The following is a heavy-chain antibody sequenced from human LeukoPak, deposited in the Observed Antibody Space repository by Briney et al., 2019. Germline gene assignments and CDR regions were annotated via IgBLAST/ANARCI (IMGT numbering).Heavy chain of an antibody. CDR1: GFTFSSYG. CDR2: ISGSGGST. D-gene: IGHD3-10*02. J-gene: IGHJ6*04. Sequence: PGGSLRLSCAASGFTFSSYGMSWVRQAPGKGLEWVSAISGSGGSTYYADSVKGRFTISRDNAKNSLYLQMNSLRAEDTAVYYCAELGITMIGGVWGKGATVTISS. CDR3: AELGITMIGGV. V-gene: IGHV3-23*01.